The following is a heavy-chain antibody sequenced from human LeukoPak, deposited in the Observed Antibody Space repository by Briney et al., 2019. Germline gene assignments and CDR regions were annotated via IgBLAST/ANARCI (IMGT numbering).Heavy chain of an antibody. CDR2: ISGYSDNT. D-gene: IGHD4-17*01. Sequence: ASVKVSCKASGYTFTSYGITWVRQAPGQGLEWMGWISGYSDNTNVAQKLQGRVTMTTDTSTSTAYMELRSLRSDDTAVYYCARVGSYGDYNWFDPWGQGTLVTVSS. CDR1: GYTFTSYG. J-gene: IGHJ5*02. V-gene: IGHV1-18*01. CDR3: ARVGSYGDYNWFDP.